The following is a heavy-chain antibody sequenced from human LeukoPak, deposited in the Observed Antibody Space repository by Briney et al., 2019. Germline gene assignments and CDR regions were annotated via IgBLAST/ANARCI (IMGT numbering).Heavy chain of an antibody. D-gene: IGHD2-15*01. CDR2: VNTKSGNT. CDR1: GYTFTRYD. J-gene: IGHJ4*02. CDR3: ARVDGSPDY. V-gene: IGHV1-8*03. Sequence: VASVKVSCKASGYTFTRYDINWVRQATGQGLEWLGWVNTKSGNTGSAQNFQGRVTITRDTSISTAYMELSSLRSEDTAVYYCARVDGSPDYWGQGTLVTVSS.